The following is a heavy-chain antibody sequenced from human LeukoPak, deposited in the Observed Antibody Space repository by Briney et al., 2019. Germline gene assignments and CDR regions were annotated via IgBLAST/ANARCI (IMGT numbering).Heavy chain of an antibody. D-gene: IGHD6-13*01. CDR3: ARGQSQQMVNWFDP. J-gene: IGHJ5*02. Sequence: GGSLRLCCAASGFTFSTYWMHWVRQAPGEGLVWVSRINGDGSRTTYVDSVKGRFTISRDNAKNTLYLQMNSLRAEDTAVYYCARGQSQQMVNWFDPWGQGTLVTVSS. CDR1: GFTFSTYW. V-gene: IGHV3-74*03. CDR2: INGDGSRT.